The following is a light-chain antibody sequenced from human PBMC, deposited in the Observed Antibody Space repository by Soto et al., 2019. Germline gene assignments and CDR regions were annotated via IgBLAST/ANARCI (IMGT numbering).Light chain of an antibody. CDR3: SSR. J-gene: IGLJ2*01. CDR1: SSDVGGYNY. V-gene: IGLV2-14*01. CDR2: DVS. Sequence: QSALTQPASVSGSPGQSITISCTGTSSDVGGYNYVSWYQQHPGKAPKLMIYDVSNRPSGVSNRFSGSKSGNTASLTISGLQAEDEADYYCSSRFGGGTKLT.